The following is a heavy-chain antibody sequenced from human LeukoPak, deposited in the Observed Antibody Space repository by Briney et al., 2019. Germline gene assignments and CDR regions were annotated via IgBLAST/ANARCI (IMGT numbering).Heavy chain of an antibody. CDR2: INHSGRT. CDR1: GGSFSGYY. V-gene: IGHV4-34*01. CDR3: ARGFAAAAGLGDFDY. D-gene: IGHD6-13*01. J-gene: IGHJ4*02. Sequence: SETLSLTCAVYGGSFSGYYWSWIRQPPGKGLEWIGEINHSGRTNYNPSLKSRVTISVDTSKNQFSLKLSSVTAADTAVYYCARGFAAAAGLGDFDYWGQGTLVTVSS.